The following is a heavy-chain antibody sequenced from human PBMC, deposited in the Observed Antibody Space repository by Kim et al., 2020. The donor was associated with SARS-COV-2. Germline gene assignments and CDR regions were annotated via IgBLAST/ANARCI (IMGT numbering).Heavy chain of an antibody. Sequence: GGSLRLSCAASGFTFSGYGMSWVRQAPGKGLEWVSAVSDTGADRNYANSVKGRFTISRDNSKNTLYLQMNSLRDEDTAVYYCAKRLGRTTPNVDYWGQGTLVTVSS. CDR2: VSDTGADR. CDR3: AKRLGRTTPNVDY. J-gene: IGHJ4*02. CDR1: GFTFSGYG. D-gene: IGHD1-1*01. V-gene: IGHV3-23*01.